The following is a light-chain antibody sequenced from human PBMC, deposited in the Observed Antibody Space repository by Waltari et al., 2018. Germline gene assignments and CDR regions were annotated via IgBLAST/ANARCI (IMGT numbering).Light chain of an antibody. CDR2: GAS. CDR1: QSVSSN. CDR3: QQYNNWPPVIT. J-gene: IGKJ5*01. Sequence: EIVMTQSPATLSVSPGERATRSCRASQSVSSNLAWYKQKTCQVPRLLIYGASTRATGIPARFSGSGSGTEFTLTISSLQSEDFAVYYCQQYNNWPPVITFGQGTRLEIK. V-gene: IGKV3-15*01.